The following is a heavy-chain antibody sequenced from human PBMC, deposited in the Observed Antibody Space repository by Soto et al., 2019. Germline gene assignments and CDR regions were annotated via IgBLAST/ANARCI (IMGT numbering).Heavy chain of an antibody. CDR1: GFPFGSHS. D-gene: IGHD3-22*01. Sequence: PGGSLRLSCVGSGFPFGSHSMTWVRRAPGKGLEWVSAIDGNGISKYYADSVKGRFTISRDNSKNTLYLRMNSLGPEDTAVYFCARDYEFFANWGQGTLVTVSS. J-gene: IGHJ4*02. V-gene: IGHV3-23*01. CDR2: IDGNGISK. CDR3: ARDYEFFAN.